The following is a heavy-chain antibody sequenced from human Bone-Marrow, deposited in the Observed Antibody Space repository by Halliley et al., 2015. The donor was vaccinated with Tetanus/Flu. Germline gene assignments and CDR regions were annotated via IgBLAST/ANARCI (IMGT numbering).Heavy chain of an antibody. V-gene: IGHV4-59*01. D-gene: IGHD3-10*01. CDR2: YGGCP. CDR3: AKDRALARGGVVGFFGMDV. J-gene: IGHJ6*02. Sequence: YGGCPNYNPPLKSRVTISIDTSKNQFSLKLSSVTAADTAVYYCAKDRALARGGVVGFFGMDVWGQGTTVSVSS.